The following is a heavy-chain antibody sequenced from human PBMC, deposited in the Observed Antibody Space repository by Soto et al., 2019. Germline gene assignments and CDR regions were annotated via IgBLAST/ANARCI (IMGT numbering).Heavy chain of an antibody. CDR3: ARHRGGYDSPFDH. V-gene: IGHV1-69*02. Sequence: QVQLVQSGAEVKKPGSSVKVSCKASGGTFTSYTISWEPQDPGQGLEWMGRFIPILGRANYAQKFQGRGTITAGKATRTAYMELGSLSAEDTSVSYCARHRGGYDSPFDHWCQGTLVTVSS. CDR2: FIPILGRA. J-gene: IGHJ4*02. D-gene: IGHD5-12*01. CDR1: GGTFTSYT.